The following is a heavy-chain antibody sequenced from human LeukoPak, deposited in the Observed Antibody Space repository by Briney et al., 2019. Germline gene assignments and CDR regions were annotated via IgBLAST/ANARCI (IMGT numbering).Heavy chain of an antibody. CDR1: GYTFTGYY. V-gene: IGHV1-2*02. D-gene: IGHD3-22*01. Sequence: GASVKDSCKASGYTFTGYYMHWVRQAPGQGLEWMGWINPNSGGTNYAQKFQGRVTMTRDTSISTAYMELSRLRSDDTAVYYCARASSSGYYYYFDYWGQGTLVTVSS. CDR2: INPNSGGT. CDR3: ARASSSGYYYYFDY. J-gene: IGHJ4*02.